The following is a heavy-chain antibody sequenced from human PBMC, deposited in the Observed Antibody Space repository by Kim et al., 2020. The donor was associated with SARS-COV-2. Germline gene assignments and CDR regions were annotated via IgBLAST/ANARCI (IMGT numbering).Heavy chain of an antibody. CDR1: GDTFTGYA. V-gene: IGHV7-4-1*02. J-gene: IGHJ5*02. D-gene: IGHD2-21*02. CDR2: INTNTGNP. Sequence: ASVKVSCKASGDTFTGYAMNWVRQAPGQGLEWMGWINTNTGNPTYAQGFTGRFVFSLDTSVSTAYLQISSLKAEDTAVYYCARSLTYCGGDCLYWFDPWGQGTLVTVSS. CDR3: ARSLTYCGGDCLYWFDP.